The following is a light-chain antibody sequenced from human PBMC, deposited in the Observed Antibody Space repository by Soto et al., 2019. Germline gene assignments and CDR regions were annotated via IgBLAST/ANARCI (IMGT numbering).Light chain of an antibody. V-gene: IGKV3-20*01. CDR1: QSVSSSY. Sequence: EIVLTQSPGTLSLSPGERATLYCRASQSVSSSYLAWYQQKPGQAPRLLIYGASSRATGIPDRFSGSGSATEFTLTISRLEPEDFAVYYCQPYGSSPRTFGQGTKVDIK. J-gene: IGKJ1*01. CDR3: QPYGSSPRT. CDR2: GAS.